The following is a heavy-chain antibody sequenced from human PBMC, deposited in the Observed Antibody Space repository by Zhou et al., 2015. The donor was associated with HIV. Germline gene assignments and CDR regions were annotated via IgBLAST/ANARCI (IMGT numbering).Heavy chain of an antibody. CDR2: IIPIFGTA. D-gene: IGHD3-10*01. J-gene: IGHJ3*02. CDR3: ARPEYGSGRYSLDAFDI. Sequence: QVQLVQSGAEVKKPGSSVKVSCKASGGTFSSYAISWVRQAPGQGLEWMGGIIPIFGTANYAQKFQGRVKITADEFSTTVFMDLNSLRFEDTAVYYCARPEYGSGRYSLDAFDIWGQGTKVTVSS. V-gene: IGHV1-69*12. CDR1: GGTFSSYA.